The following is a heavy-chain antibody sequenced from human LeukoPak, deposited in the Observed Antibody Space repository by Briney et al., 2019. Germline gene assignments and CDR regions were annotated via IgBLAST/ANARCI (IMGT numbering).Heavy chain of an antibody. CDR2: SRNKARSYTT. V-gene: IGHV3-72*01. CDR1: GFTFSDYF. J-gene: IGHJ4*02. CDR3: ARVGSVAASDYLDN. Sequence: GPLRLSCAASGFTFSDYFLDWVRQAPGKGLEWVGRSRNKARSYTTEFAASVKGRFSISRDESRNSMYLQMSSLRTDDTAVYYCARVGSVAASDYLDNWGQGTLVKVSS. D-gene: IGHD6-19*01.